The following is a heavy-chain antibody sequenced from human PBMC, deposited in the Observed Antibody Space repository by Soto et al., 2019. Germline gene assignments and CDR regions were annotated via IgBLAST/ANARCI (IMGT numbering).Heavy chain of an antibody. V-gene: IGHV3-23*01. Sequence: GGSLRISCAASGYTFSSYAMSWVRQAPGKGLEWVSAISGSGGSTYYADSVKGRFTISRDNSKNTLYLQMNSLRAEDTAVYYSANGEYYFDYWGQGTLVTVSS. CDR3: ANGEYYFDY. D-gene: IGHD7-27*01. J-gene: IGHJ4*02. CDR1: GYTFSSYA. CDR2: ISGSGGST.